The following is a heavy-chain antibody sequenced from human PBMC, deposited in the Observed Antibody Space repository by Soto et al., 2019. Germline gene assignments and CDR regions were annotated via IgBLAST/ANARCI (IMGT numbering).Heavy chain of an antibody. Sequence: VKVSCKASGYTFTSYYMHWVRQAPGQGLEWMGIINPSGGSTSYAQKFQGRVTMTRDTSTSTVYMGLSSLRSEDTAVYYCARGVERITMIVVVIASPLDAFDIWGQGTMVTVSS. J-gene: IGHJ3*02. CDR1: GYTFTSYY. D-gene: IGHD3-22*01. V-gene: IGHV1-46*01. CDR2: INPSGGST. CDR3: ARGVERITMIVVVIASPLDAFDI.